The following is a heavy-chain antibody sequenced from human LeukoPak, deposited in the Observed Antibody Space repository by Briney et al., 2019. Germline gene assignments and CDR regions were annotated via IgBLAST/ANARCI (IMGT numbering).Heavy chain of an antibody. V-gene: IGHV4-4*09. J-gene: IGHJ4*02. Sequence: SGTLSLTCTVSGGSISSYYWSWIRQPPGKGLEWIGYIYTSGSTNYNPSLKSRVTISVDTSKNQFSLKLSSVTAADTAVYYCARQPYYGFKFDYWGQGTLVTVSS. D-gene: IGHD3-10*01. CDR1: GGSISSYY. CDR3: ARQPYYGFKFDY. CDR2: IYTSGST.